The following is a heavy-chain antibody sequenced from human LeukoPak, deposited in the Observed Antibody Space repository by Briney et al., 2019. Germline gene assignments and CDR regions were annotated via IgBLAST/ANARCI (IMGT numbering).Heavy chain of an antibody. CDR3: AREIRSTVADYFDY. CDR2: INSDGTSA. Sequence: PGGSLRLSCAASGFTFSSYWMHWVRQAPGEGLVWVSRINSDGTSASYADSVKGRFTISRDNAKNSLYLQMNSLRAEDTAVYYCAREIRSTVADYFDYWGQGTLVTVSS. D-gene: IGHD4-23*01. CDR1: GFTFSSYW. J-gene: IGHJ4*02. V-gene: IGHV3-74*01.